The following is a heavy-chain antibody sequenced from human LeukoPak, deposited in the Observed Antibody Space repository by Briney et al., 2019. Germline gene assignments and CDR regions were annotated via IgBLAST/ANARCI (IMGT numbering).Heavy chain of an antibody. V-gene: IGHV3-11*04. Sequence: PGGSLRLSCAASGFTFSNYYMKWLRQAPGKGREGVSYIITSGRTIYYAASVKGRFTISRDNAKHSLYLQMNSLRADDTAVYYCARGYDWVLDYWGQGTLVTVSS. CDR1: GFTFSNYY. CDR2: IITSGRTI. J-gene: IGHJ4*02. D-gene: IGHD3-16*01. CDR3: ARGYDWVLDY.